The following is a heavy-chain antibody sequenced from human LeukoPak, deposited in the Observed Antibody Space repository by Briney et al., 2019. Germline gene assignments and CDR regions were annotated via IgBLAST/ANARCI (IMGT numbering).Heavy chain of an antibody. CDR1: GGSFSGYY. D-gene: IGHD3-9*01. CDR3: ARGAEYDDILTGLKHDAFDI. Sequence: PSETLSLTCAVYGGSFSGYYWSWIRQPPGKGLEWIGEINHSGSTNYNPSLKSRVTISVDTSKNQFSLKLNSVTAADTAVYYCARGAEYDDILTGLKHDAFDIWGQGTMVAVSS. J-gene: IGHJ3*02. CDR2: INHSGST. V-gene: IGHV4-34*01.